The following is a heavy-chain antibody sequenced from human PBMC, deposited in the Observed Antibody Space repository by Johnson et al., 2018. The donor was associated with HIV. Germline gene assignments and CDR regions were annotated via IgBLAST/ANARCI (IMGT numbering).Heavy chain of an antibody. J-gene: IGHJ3*02. CDR2: ISYDGSNK. CDR1: GFTFDDYG. CDR3: ARDDLGNPFSSYDAFDI. Sequence: VQLVESGGGVVRPGGSLRLSCAASGFTFDDYGMSWVRQAPGKGLEWVAVISYDGSNKYYADSVKGRFPISRDNSKNTLYLQMNSLRAEDTAVYYCARDDLGNPFSSYDAFDIWGQGTMVTVSS. D-gene: IGHD6-13*01. V-gene: IGHV3-30*03.